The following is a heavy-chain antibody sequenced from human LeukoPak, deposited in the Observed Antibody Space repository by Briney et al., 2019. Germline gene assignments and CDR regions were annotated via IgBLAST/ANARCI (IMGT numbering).Heavy chain of an antibody. D-gene: IGHD6-13*01. CDR3: ARCPKGQQLATDC. V-gene: IGHV4-59*01. CDR2: IYYSGST. Sequence: PSETLSLTCTVSGGSISSYYWSWIPQTPGKGLEWIGFIYYSGSTNYNPSLKSRVTISVDPSKNQFSLRLSSLTAADTAVYYCARCPKGQQLATDCWGQGTLVTVSS. CDR1: GGSISSYY. J-gene: IGHJ4*02.